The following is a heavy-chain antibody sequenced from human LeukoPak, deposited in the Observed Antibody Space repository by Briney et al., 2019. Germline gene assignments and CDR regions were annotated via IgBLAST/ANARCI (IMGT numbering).Heavy chain of an antibody. J-gene: IGHJ4*02. CDR3: ATHPGDYWFGYLQL. CDR1: GFTFSSYT. Sequence: PGGSLRLSCTASGFTFSSYTMNWVRQAPGKGLEWVSSISSSGNYKYYADSLKGRFTVSRDNAKNSLYLQMNSLRAEDTAVYYCATHPGDYWFGYLQLWGQGTLVTVSS. V-gene: IGHV3-21*06. D-gene: IGHD3-10*01. CDR2: ISSSGNYK.